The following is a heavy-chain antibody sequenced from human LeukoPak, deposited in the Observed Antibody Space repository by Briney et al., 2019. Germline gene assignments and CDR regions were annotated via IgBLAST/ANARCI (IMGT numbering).Heavy chain of an antibody. CDR2: IRSKAYGGTT. D-gene: IGHD3-10*01. Sequence: GGSLRLSCTASGFTFGDYAMSWFRQAPGKGLEWVGFIRSKAYGGTTEYAASVKGRFTISRDDSKSIAYLQMNSLKTEDTAVYYCTRDGLLWFGELYNWFDPWGQGTLVTVSS. J-gene: IGHJ5*02. CDR3: TRDGLLWFGELYNWFDP. V-gene: IGHV3-49*03. CDR1: GFTFGDYA.